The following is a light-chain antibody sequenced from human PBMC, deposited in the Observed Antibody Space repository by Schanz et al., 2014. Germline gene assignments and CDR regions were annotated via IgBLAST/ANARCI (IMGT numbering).Light chain of an antibody. Sequence: QSALTQPASVSGSPGQSITISCTGTSRDIGGYSYVSWYQQHPGKAPKLMIYDVSNRPSGVSNRFSGSKSGNTASLTISGLQAEDESDYYCSSFTSTNTGVFGGGTKLTVL. CDR3: SSFTSTNTGV. CDR1: SRDIGGYSY. V-gene: IGLV2-14*03. CDR2: DVS. J-gene: IGLJ3*02.